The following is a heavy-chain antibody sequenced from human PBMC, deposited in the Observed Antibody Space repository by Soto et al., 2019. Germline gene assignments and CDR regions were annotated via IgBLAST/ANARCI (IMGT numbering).Heavy chain of an antibody. J-gene: IGHJ4*02. CDR3: ARGKVVRGSYVTLDY. V-gene: IGHV4-34*01. Sequence: QVQLQQWGAGLLKPSETLSLTSAVYGGSFSGYYWSWIRQPPGKGLEWRGEINHSGSTNYNPSLKSRVTLAVDTSKNQFSLKLSSVTAADTAVYYCARGKVVRGSYVTLDYWGQGTLVTVSS. D-gene: IGHD3-10*01. CDR2: INHSGST. CDR1: GGSFSGYY.